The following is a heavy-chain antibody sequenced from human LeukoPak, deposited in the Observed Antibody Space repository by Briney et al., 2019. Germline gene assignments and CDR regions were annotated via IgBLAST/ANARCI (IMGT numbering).Heavy chain of an antibody. CDR3: ARGRGYNYGQNDY. Sequence: SVKVSCKASGGTFSTYAISWVRQAPGQGLEWMGGTIPIFGTATYAHKFQGRVTITADESTSTAYMELSSLRSEDTAMYYCARGRGYNYGQNDYWGQGTLVTVSS. V-gene: IGHV1-69*13. CDR1: GGTFSTYA. J-gene: IGHJ4*02. CDR2: TIPIFGTA. D-gene: IGHD5-18*01.